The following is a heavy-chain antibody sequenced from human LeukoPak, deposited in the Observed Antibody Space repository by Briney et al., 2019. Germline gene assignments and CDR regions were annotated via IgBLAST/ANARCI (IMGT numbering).Heavy chain of an antibody. CDR1: GYTFTTFG. CDR2: TSAYTGNT. V-gene: IGHV1-18*01. J-gene: IGHJ4*02. CDR3: TRVSSTTCDCPDYFDS. Sequence: ASVKVSCKASGYTFTTFGISWVRQAPGQGLEWMGWTSAYTGNTDYVRKFQGRVTITTDTSTTTAYMELRGLRSDDTAVYYCTRVSSTTCDCPDYFDSWGQGTLVTVSS. D-gene: IGHD2-2*01.